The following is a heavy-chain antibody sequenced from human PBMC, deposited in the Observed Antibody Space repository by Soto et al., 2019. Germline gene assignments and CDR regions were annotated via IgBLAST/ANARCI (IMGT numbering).Heavy chain of an antibody. CDR1: GFTFSSYA. J-gene: IGHJ5*02. CDR2: ISGSVGNT. Sequence: EVELLESGGGMVQPGGSLRLSCVASGFTFSSYAMSWVRQAPGKGLEWVSAISGSVGNTYYSDSVEGRFTISRDNSENTLFLQMNSLRAEDTAVYYCAKAAGGYEFWSGGMNWFDPWGQGTLVTVSS. CDR3: AKAAGGYEFWSGGMNWFDP. V-gene: IGHV3-23*01. D-gene: IGHD3-3*01.